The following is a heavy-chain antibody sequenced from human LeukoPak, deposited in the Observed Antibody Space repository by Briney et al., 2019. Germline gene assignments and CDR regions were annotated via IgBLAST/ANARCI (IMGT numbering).Heavy chain of an antibody. J-gene: IGHJ6*02. CDR3: ARDRRGGMDV. Sequence: GGSLRLSCTASGFSFTSYGMHWVRQGPGKGLEWVAVVRYDGSDEHYADSVKGRFTISRDNAKNSLYLQMNSLRAENTAVYYCARDRRGGMDVWGQGTTVTVSS. V-gene: IGHV3-33*08. CDR1: GFSFTSYG. CDR2: VRYDGSDE.